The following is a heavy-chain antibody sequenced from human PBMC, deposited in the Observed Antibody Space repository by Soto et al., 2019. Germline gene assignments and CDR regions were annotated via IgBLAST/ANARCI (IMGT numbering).Heavy chain of an antibody. CDR3: ARGRLVVPAL. CDR2: VYTSGST. CDR1: GGSINSGDYY. J-gene: IGHJ4*02. D-gene: IGHD2-15*01. Sequence: QVQLQESGPGLVKPSETLSLTCSVSGGSINSGDYYWSWIRQPPGKGLEWIGYVYTSGSTYYHPSLKSRVVMSVDTSKNQVSLNLSSVTAADTAVYYCARGRLVVPALWGQGTLVTVSS. V-gene: IGHV4-30-4*01.